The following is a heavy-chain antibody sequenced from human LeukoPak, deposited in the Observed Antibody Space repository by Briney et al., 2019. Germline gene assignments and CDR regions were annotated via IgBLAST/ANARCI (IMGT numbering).Heavy chain of an antibody. D-gene: IGHD6-6*01. CDR1: GFTFSYYG. CDR3: AKSYEETSSSSGPGDY. J-gene: IGHJ4*02. CDR2: IWYDASNK. Sequence: PGGSLRLSCAASGFTFSYYGMHWVRQAPGKGLEWVAIIWYDASNKYYANSVKRLFAISRDNSKNELYLQMNDLRDEDTAVYYCAKSYEETSSSSGPGDYWGQGTLVIVSS. V-gene: IGHV3-33*06.